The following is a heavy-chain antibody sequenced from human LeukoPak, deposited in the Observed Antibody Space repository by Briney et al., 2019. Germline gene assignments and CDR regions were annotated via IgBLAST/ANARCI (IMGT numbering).Heavy chain of an antibody. Sequence: SETLSLTCTVSGGSISSYYWSWIRQPPGKGLEWIGYIYYSGSTNYNPSLKSRVTISVDTSKNQFSLKLSSVTAADTAVYYCARSSRVSRAIDYWGQGALVTVSS. V-gene: IGHV4-59*12. J-gene: IGHJ4*02. CDR1: GGSISSYY. CDR2: IYYSGST. CDR3: ARSSRVSRAIDY. D-gene: IGHD5/OR15-5a*01.